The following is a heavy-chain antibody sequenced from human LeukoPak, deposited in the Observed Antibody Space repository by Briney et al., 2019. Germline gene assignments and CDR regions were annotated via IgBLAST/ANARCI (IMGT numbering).Heavy chain of an antibody. CDR1: GFTFSSYW. Sequence: PGGSLRLSCAASGFTFSSYWMSWVRQAPGKGLEWVASVNQDGSEKYYVDSVKGRFTISRDNAKNSLYLQINSLRAEDTAIYYCAIIGTPGETEYYRLWGQGTRVTVSS. D-gene: IGHD2-21*01. J-gene: IGHJ1*01. V-gene: IGHV3-7*01. CDR3: AIIGTPGETEYYRL. CDR2: VNQDGSEK.